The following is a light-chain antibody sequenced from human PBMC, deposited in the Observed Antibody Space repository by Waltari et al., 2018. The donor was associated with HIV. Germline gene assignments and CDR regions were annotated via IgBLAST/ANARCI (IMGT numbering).Light chain of an antibody. J-gene: IGKJ2*02. Sequence: VLLTQSPVTLSVSPGDRVTLPCRASQNIGSSLAWYQQKPGQPLGLIVYGASIRAPGIPARFTGSGSETDFNLISHGLQPDDCAVYYCHQYNDWPRCTFGQGTKVEIK. CDR1: QNIGSS. CDR3: HQYNDWPRCT. CDR2: GAS. V-gene: IGKV3D-15*01.